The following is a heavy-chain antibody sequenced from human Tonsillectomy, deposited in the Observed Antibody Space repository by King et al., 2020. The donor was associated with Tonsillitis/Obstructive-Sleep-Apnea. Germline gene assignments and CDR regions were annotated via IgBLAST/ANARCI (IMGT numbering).Heavy chain of an antibody. CDR2: IYPVDSDT. CDR1: GYSFPNYW. V-gene: IGHV5-51*01. CDR3: ARQGGITGTMGYFDL. J-gene: IGHJ2*01. Sequence: VQLVESGAEVKKPGESLKISCKGSGYSFPNYWIGWVRQMPGKGLEWMGIIYPVDSDTRYSPSFQGQVTISADKSSNTAYLQWSSLKASDTAIYYCARQGGITGTMGYFDLWGRGTLVTVSS. D-gene: IGHD1-7*01.